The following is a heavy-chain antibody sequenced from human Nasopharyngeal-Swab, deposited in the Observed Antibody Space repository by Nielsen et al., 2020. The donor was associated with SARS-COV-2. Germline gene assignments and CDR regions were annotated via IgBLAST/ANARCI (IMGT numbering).Heavy chain of an antibody. Sequence: GESLKISCTASGFSFNNYGMHWVRQAPDKGLEWVAVISYEGSKKKYAEFVEGRFTISRDYSKNTLFLQMNSLRLEDTAMYYCAKANSLFWFGQFKNDGFDIWGRGTLVAVSS. D-gene: IGHD3-10*01. CDR3: AKANSLFWFGQFKNDGFDI. J-gene: IGHJ3*02. CDR2: ISYEGSKK. CDR1: GFSFNNYG. V-gene: IGHV3-30*18.